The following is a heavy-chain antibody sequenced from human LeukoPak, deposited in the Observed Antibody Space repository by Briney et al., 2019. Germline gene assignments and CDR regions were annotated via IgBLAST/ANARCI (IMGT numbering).Heavy chain of an antibody. V-gene: IGHV1-69*05. CDR3: ARWEYQLLRFDL. J-gene: IGHJ2*01. D-gene: IGHD2-2*01. CDR2: IIPIFGTA. CDR1: RGTFSSYA. Sequence: GASVKVSCKASRGTFSSYAISWVRQAPGQGVEWMGGIIPIFGTANYAQNFQDRVTIKTDESTSTVYMEISSVRSEETAVYYGARWEYQLLRFDLWGRGTLVTVSS.